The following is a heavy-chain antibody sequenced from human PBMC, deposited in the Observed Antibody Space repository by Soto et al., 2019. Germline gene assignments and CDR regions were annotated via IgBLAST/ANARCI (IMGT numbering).Heavy chain of an antibody. CDR2: IYYSGST. V-gene: IGHV4-39*01. CDR3: ARAVYCSSTSCYPYFDY. Sequence: QLQLQESGPGLVKPSETLSLTCTVSGGSISSSSYYWGWIRQPPGKGLEWIGSIYYSGSTYYNPSLKSRVTISVDTSKNQFSLKLSSVTAADTAVYYCARAVYCSSTSCYPYFDYWGQGTLATVSS. CDR1: GGSISSSSYY. D-gene: IGHD2-2*01. J-gene: IGHJ4*02.